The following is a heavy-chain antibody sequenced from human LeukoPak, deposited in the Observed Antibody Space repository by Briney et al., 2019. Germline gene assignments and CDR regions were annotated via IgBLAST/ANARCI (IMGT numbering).Heavy chain of an antibody. V-gene: IGHV1-18*01. CDR3: ARDKPSGDSSGYFT. CDR1: GYTSTSYG. Sequence: ASVKVSCKASGYTSTSYGISWVRQAPGQGLEWMGWISAYNGNTNYAQKLQGRVTMTTDTSTSTAYMELRSLRSDDTAVYYCARDKPSGDSSGYFTWGQGTLVTVSS. J-gene: IGHJ5*02. D-gene: IGHD3-22*01. CDR2: ISAYNGNT.